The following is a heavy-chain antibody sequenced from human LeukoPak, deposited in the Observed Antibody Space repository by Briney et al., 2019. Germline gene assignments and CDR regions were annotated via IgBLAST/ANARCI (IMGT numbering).Heavy chain of an antibody. Sequence: GGSLRLSCAASGFTFSDYYMSWIRQAPGKGLEWVSYISSSGSTIYYADSVKGRFTISRDNAKNSLYLQMNSLRAEDTAVYYCARRRGMVRGVIMPYNWFDPWGQGTLVTVSS. CDR3: ARRRGMVRGVIMPYNWFDP. V-gene: IGHV3-11*01. D-gene: IGHD3-10*01. CDR1: GFTFSDYY. CDR2: ISSSGSTI. J-gene: IGHJ5*02.